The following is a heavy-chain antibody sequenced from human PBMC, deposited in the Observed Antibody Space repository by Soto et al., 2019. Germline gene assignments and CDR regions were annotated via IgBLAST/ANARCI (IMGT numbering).Heavy chain of an antibody. CDR1: GFTFSAYW. CDR2: MNSDGSSI. D-gene: IGHD2-15*01. CDR3: AIVGCSGGSCIDY. V-gene: IGHV3-74*01. J-gene: IGHJ4*02. Sequence: GGSLRLSCAASGFTFSAYWMHWVRQTPGKGLVWVSRMNSDGSSIGYADSVKGRFTISRENAKNTLYLQMNSLRAEDTAVYYCAIVGCSGGSCIDYWGQGTLVTVSS.